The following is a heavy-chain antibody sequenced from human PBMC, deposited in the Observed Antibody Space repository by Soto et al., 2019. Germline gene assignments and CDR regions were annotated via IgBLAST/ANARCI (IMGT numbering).Heavy chain of an antibody. CDR3: AREDDGGDRDYYGLDV. CDR2: IHYSGSV. V-gene: IGHV4-30-4*02. CDR1: GGSISSEYNH. J-gene: IGHJ6*02. D-gene: IGHD2-21*02. Sequence: PPDTLSLTCTISGGSISSEYNHWTWIRQYPWKGLEWIGYIHYSGSVHYNPSLQSRLTMSVDTSKNLFSLNLSSVTAADTAVYFCAREDDGGDRDYYGLDVWGQGTTVTVS.